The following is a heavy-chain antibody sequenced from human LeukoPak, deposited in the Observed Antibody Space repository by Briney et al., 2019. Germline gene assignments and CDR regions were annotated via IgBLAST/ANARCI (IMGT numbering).Heavy chain of an antibody. CDR2: IKQDGSEK. CDR1: GFTFSSYW. V-gene: IGHV3-7*01. D-gene: IGHD5-12*01. J-gene: IGHJ6*03. CDR3: ARDSRGYSGYDTGAYMDV. Sequence: QPGGSLRLSCAASGFTFSSYWMSWVRQAPGKGLEWVANIKQDGSEKYYVDSVKGRFTISRDNAKNSLYLQMNSLRAEDTAVYYCARDSRGYSGYDTGAYMDVWGKGTTVTVSS.